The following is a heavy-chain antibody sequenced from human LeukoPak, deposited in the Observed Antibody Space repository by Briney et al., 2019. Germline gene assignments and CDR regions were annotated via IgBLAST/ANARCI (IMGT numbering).Heavy chain of an antibody. D-gene: IGHD5-24*01. V-gene: IGHV3-48*03. CDR3: SGGYNSDYFFYYGMDV. J-gene: IGHJ6*02. CDR2: ISVSGTIM. CDR1: GFTFSSHE. Sequence: PGGSLTLSCAAAGFTFSSHEMNWVRQAPGKGLECISYISVSGTIMYYADSVKGRFTISRDNAKNSLYLQMNSLRVEDTAVYYCSGGYNSDYFFYYGMDVWGQGTTVTVSS.